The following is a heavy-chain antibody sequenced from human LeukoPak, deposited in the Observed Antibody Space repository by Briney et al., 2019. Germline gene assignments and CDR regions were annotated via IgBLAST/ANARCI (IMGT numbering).Heavy chain of an antibody. D-gene: IGHD3-10*01. CDR1: GYTLTELS. V-gene: IGHV1-24*01. CDR2: FDPEDGET. CDR3: ATAYHYYGSGSYNHGMDV. Sequence: ASVKVSRKVSGYTLTELSMHWVRQAPGKGLEWMGGFDPEDGETIYAQKFQGRVTMTEDTSTDTAYMELSSLRSEDTAVYYCATAYHYYGSGSYNHGMDVWGQGTTVTVSS. J-gene: IGHJ6*02.